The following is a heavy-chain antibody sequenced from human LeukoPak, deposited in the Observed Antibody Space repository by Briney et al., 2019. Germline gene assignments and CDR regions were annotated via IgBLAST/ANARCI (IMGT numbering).Heavy chain of an antibody. CDR3: ARWCSSSSCFRGFDH. CDR1: GFTFSSYS. CDR2: ISSGSSTI. V-gene: IGHV3-48*01. D-gene: IGHD2-2*01. J-gene: IGHJ4*02. Sequence: PGGSLRLSCAASGFTFSSYSMNWVRQAPGKGLEWVSYISSGSSTIYYADSVKGRFTISRDNAKNSLYLQMNSLRAEDTAVYYCARWCSSSSCFRGFDHWGQGTLVTVSS.